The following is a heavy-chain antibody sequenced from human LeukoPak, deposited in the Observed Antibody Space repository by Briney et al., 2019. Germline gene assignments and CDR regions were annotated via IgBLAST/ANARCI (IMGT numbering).Heavy chain of an antibody. D-gene: IGHD1-1*01. CDR3: AGYSYQHYGMDV. CDR2: INPNSGGT. Sequence: ASVKVSCKASGYTFTGYYIHWVRQAPGQGLEWMGWINPNSGGTNYAQKFQGRVTMTRDTSISTAYMELSRLRSDDTAVYYCAGYSYQHYGMDVWGQGTTVTVSS. J-gene: IGHJ6*02. V-gene: IGHV1-2*02. CDR1: GYTFTGYY.